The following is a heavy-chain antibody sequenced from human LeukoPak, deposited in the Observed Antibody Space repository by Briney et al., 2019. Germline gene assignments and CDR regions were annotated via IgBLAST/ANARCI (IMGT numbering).Heavy chain of an antibody. CDR2: INPSGGST. CDR1: GYTFTSYY. V-gene: IGHV1-46*01. J-gene: IGHJ6*02. Sequence: ASVKVSCKASGYTFTSYYMHWVRQAPGQGLEWMGIINPSGGSTSYAQKFQGRVTMTRDTSTSTAYMELRSLRSDDTAVYYCARDAGYSSGWYLMYHYYYGMDVWGQGTTVTVSS. CDR3: ARDAGYSSGWYLMYHYYYGMDV. D-gene: IGHD6-19*01.